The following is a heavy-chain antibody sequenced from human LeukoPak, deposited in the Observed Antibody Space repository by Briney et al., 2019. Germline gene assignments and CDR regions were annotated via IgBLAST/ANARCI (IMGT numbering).Heavy chain of an antibody. D-gene: IGHD3-22*01. CDR2: IIPILGMA. Sequence: EASVKVSCKASGGTFSSYAINWVRQAPGQGLEWMGRIIPILGMANYAQKFQGRVTITADKSTSTAYMELSSLRSEDTAVYYCARGYKDYYDSSGYYYVYGYWGQGTLVTVSS. CDR3: ARGYKDYYDSSGYYYVYGY. J-gene: IGHJ4*02. V-gene: IGHV1-69*04. CDR1: GGTFSSYA.